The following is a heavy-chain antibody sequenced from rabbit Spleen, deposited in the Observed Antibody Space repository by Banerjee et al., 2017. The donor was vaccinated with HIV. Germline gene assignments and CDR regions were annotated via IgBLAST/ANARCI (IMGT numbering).Heavy chain of an antibody. CDR2: INIVTGKS. D-gene: IGHD4-1*01. CDR3: ARAIVPWLGLTRLDL. J-gene: IGHJ3*01. V-gene: IGHV1S40*01. Sequence: QSLEESGGDLVKPGASLTLTCKASGVSLNDKDVMCWVRQAPGKGLEWIACINIVTGKSVYASWAKGRFIMSRTSSTTVTLQMTSLTAADTATYFCARAIVPWLGLTRLDLWGQGTLVTVS. CDR1: GVSLNDKDV.